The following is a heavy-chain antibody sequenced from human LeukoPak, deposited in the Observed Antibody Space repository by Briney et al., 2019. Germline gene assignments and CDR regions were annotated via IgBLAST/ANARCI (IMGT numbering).Heavy chain of an antibody. CDR1: GGTFSSYA. CDR2: IIPILGIA. V-gene: IGHV1-69*04. J-gene: IGHJ4*02. D-gene: IGHD3-22*01. CDR3: ATANYYDSSAVDY. Sequence: SVKVSCKASGGTFSSYAISWVRQAPGQGLEWMGRIIPILGIANYAQKFQGRVTITADKSTSTAYMELSSLRSEDTAVYYCATANYYDSSAVDYWGQGTLVTVSS.